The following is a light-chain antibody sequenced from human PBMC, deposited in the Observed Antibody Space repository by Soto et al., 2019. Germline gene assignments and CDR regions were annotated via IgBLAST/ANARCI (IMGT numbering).Light chain of an antibody. V-gene: IGKV1-5*01. CDR3: QQYNSYSWT. CDR2: DAS. Sequence: DSQMTQSPSTLSASVGDRVTITCRASQSISSWLAWYQQKPGKAPKLLIYDASNLQSGVPSRFSGSGSGTEFTLTISSLQPDDFATYYCQQYNSYSWTFGQGTNVEIK. CDR1: QSISSW. J-gene: IGKJ1*01.